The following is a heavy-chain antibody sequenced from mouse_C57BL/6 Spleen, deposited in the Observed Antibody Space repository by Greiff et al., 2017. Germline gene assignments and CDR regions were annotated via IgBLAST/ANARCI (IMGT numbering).Heavy chain of an antibody. V-gene: IGHV7-3*01. J-gene: IGHJ4*01. CDR3: ARSLYGNYPYYYAMDY. Sequence: EVNVVESGGGLVQPGGSLSLSCAASGFTFTDYYMSWVRQPPGKALEWLGFIRNKANGYTTEYSASVKGRFTISRDNSQSILYLQMNALRAEDSATYYCARSLYGNYPYYYAMDYWGQGTSVTVSS. CDR2: IRNKANGYTT. D-gene: IGHD2-1*01. CDR1: GFTFTDYY.